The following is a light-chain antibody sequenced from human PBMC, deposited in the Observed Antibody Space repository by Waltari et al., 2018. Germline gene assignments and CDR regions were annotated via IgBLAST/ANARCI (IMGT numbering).Light chain of an antibody. CDR2: MNN. J-gene: IGLJ1*01. CDR3: VAWDDSLSGYV. V-gene: IGLV1-47*01. Sequence: QSVLTQPPSASGTPGQRVTISCSGSSSNIGRDYVYWYQQLPGTAPKLLIYMNNQRPSGVADRFSGSKSGTSASLATSGLRSEDEADYYCVAWDDSLSGYVFGTGTKVTVL. CDR1: SSNIGRDY.